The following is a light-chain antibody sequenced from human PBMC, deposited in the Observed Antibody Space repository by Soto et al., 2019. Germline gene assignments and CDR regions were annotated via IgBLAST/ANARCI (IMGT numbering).Light chain of an antibody. Sequence: DIQMTQSPSTLSASVGDRVTITCRASQSISSWLAWYQQKPGKAPKLLIYDASSLESGVPSRFRGSGSGTEFTLTISSLQPDDVATYYCQQYNSYPWTFGQGTKVELK. J-gene: IGKJ1*01. CDR3: QQYNSYPWT. CDR2: DAS. CDR1: QSISSW. V-gene: IGKV1-5*01.